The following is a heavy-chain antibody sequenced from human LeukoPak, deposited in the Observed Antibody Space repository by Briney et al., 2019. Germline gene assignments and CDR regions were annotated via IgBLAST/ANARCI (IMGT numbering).Heavy chain of an antibody. CDR1: GFTFSSHA. CDR3: ARDGLHTAHFDY. V-gene: IGHV3-23*01. J-gene: IGHJ4*02. Sequence: PGGSLRLSCAASGFTFSSHAMSWVRQAPGKGLEWVSAISDTGSKTYFADSVKGRFTISRDNARNSLYLQMNSLRDEDTAVYYCARDGLHTAHFDYWGQGTLVTVSS. CDR2: ISDTGSKT. D-gene: IGHD5-18*01.